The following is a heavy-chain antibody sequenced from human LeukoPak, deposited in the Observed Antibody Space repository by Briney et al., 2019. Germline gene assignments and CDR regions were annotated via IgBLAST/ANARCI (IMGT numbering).Heavy chain of an antibody. D-gene: IGHD7-27*01. CDR2: IYYSGST. J-gene: IGHJ4*02. Sequence: SETLSLTCTVSGGSISISSYYGGSIRQPPGKGLGWIGSIYYSGSTYYNPSLKSRVTISVDTSKNQFSLKLSSVTAADTAVYYCASPPCDWGPDLNDYWGQGTLVTVSS. V-gene: IGHV4-39*01. CDR3: ASPPCDWGPDLNDY. CDR1: GGSISISSYY.